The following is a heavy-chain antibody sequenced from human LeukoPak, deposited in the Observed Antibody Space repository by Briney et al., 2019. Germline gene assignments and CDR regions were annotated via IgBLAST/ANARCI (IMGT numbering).Heavy chain of an antibody. CDR3: ARGPPPDFDY. J-gene: IGHJ4*02. CDR2: IYYSGST. V-gene: IGHV4-31*03. CDR1: GGSISSGGYY. Sequence: SETLSLTCTVSGGSISSGGYYWSWIRQHPGKGLEWIGYIYYSGSTYYNPSLKSRVTLSVDTSKNQFSLKLSSVTAADTAVYYCARGPPPDFDYWGRGTLVTVSS.